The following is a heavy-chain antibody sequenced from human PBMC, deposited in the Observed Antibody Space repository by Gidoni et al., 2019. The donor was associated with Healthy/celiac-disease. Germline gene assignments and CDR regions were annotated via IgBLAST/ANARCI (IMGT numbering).Heavy chain of an antibody. CDR2: ISGSGGST. CDR3: AKDPDIYSGYDS. CDR1: GFTFSSYA. D-gene: IGHD5-12*01. J-gene: IGHJ4*02. V-gene: IGHV3-23*01. Sequence: EVQLLESGGGLVQPGGSLRLPCAASGFTFSSYAMSWVRQAPGKGLEWVSAISGSGGSTYYADSVKGRFTISRDNSKNTLYLQMNSLRAEDTAVYYCAKDPDIYSGYDSWGQGTLVTVSS.